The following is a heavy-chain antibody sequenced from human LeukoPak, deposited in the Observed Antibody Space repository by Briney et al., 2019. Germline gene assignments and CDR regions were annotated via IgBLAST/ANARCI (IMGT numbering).Heavy chain of an antibody. CDR1: GYTLTELS. D-gene: IGHD6-6*01. Sequence: ASVKVSCKVSGYTLTELSMHWVRQAPGKGLEWMGGFDPEDGETIYAQKFQGRVTMTEDTSTDTAYMELSSLRSEDTAVYYCATVPQYSSSSNYFDYWGQGTLVTVSS. J-gene: IGHJ4*02. CDR2: FDPEDGET. V-gene: IGHV1-24*01. CDR3: ATVPQYSSSSNYFDY.